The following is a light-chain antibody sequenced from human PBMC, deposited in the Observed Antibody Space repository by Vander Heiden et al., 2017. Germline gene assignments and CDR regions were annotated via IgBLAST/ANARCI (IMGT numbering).Light chain of an antibody. CDR2: TKN. CDR1: SLRSYY. Sequence: SSELTQDPAVSVALGQTVRITCQGDSLRSYYASWYQQKPGQAPILVIYTKNNRPSGIPDRFSGSSSGNTASLTITGALAEDEADYYCNSRDSSGNHEVFGGGTKLTVL. V-gene: IGLV3-19*01. J-gene: IGLJ2*01. CDR3: NSRDSSGNHEV.